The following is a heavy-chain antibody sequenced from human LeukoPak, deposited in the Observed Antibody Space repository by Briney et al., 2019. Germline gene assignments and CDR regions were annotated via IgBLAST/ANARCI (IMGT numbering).Heavy chain of an antibody. V-gene: IGHV1-8*01. J-gene: IGHJ6*02. Sequence: ASVKVSCKASGYTFTSYDINWVRQATGQGLEWMGWMNPNSGNTGYAQKFQGRVTMTRNTSISTAYMELSSLGSEDTAVYYCARGLYDILTGYPYYYYGMDVWGQGTTVTVSS. D-gene: IGHD3-9*01. CDR2: MNPNSGNT. CDR1: GYTFTSYD. CDR3: ARGLYDILTGYPYYYYGMDV.